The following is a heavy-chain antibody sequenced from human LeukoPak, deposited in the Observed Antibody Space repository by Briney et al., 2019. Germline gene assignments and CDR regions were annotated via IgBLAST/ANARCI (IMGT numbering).Heavy chain of an antibody. D-gene: IGHD3-10*01. CDR2: ISWNSGSI. CDR1: GFTFDDYA. V-gene: IGHV3-9*01. CDR3: AKGGEYYYYGMDV. Sequence: GGSLRLSCAASGFTFDDYAMHWVRQAPGKGLEWVSGISWNSGSIGYADSVKGRFTISRDNAKNSLYLQMNSLRAEDTALYYCAKGGEYYYYGMDVWGQGTTVTVSS. J-gene: IGHJ6*02.